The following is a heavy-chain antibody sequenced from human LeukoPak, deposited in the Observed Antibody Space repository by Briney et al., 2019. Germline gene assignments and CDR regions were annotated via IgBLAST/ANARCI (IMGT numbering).Heavy chain of an antibody. CDR3: ARVRGSGSPDPFDP. J-gene: IGHJ5*02. Sequence: SETLSLTCTVSGGSISSGGYYWSWIRQHPGKGLEWIGYIYYSGSTYYNPSLKSRVTISVDTSKNQFSLKLSSVTAADTAVYYCARVRGSGSPDPFDPWGQGTLVTVSS. V-gene: IGHV4-31*03. CDR2: IYYSGST. CDR1: GGSISSGGYY. D-gene: IGHD3-10*01.